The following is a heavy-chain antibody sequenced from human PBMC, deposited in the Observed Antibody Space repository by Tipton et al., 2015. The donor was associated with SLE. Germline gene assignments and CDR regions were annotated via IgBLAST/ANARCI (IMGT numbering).Heavy chain of an antibody. V-gene: IGHV4-59*11. CDR1: GGSISSHY. J-gene: IGHJ4*02. Sequence: TLSLTCTVSGGSISSHYWSWIRQPPGKGLEWIGDIYYSGSTNYNPSLKSRVTISVDTSKNQFSLKLSSVTAADTAVYYCARDRTTVTTPSYFDYWGQGTLVTVSS. CDR3: ARDRTTVTTPSYFDY. CDR2: IYYSGST. D-gene: IGHD4-17*01.